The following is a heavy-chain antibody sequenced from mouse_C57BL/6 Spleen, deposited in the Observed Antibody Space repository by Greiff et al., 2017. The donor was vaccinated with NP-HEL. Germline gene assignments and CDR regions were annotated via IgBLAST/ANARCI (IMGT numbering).Heavy chain of an antibody. CDR3: ARDQDYGSSLWYFDV. D-gene: IGHD1-1*01. V-gene: IGHV5-4*01. CDR1: GFTFSSYA. J-gene: IGHJ1*03. CDR2: ISDGGSYT. Sequence: EVKVVESGGGLVKPGGSLKLSCAASGFTFSSYAMSWVRQTPEKRLEWVATISDGGSYTYYPDNVKGRFTISRDNAKNNLYLQMSHLKSEDTAMYYCARDQDYGSSLWYFDVWGTGTTVTVSS.